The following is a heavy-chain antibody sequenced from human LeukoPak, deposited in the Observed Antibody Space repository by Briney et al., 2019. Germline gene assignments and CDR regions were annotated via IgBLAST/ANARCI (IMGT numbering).Heavy chain of an antibody. J-gene: IGHJ4*02. Sequence: GGSLRLSCAASGFTFSSYAMSWVRQAPGKGLEWVSAISGSGGSTYYADSVKGRFTISRDNSKNTLYLQMNSLRAEDTAVYYCAKLTSLGSGNDYGYFDYWGQGTLVTVSS. D-gene: IGHD5-12*01. CDR1: GFTFSSYA. V-gene: IGHV3-23*01. CDR2: ISGSGGST. CDR3: AKLTSLGSGNDYGYFDY.